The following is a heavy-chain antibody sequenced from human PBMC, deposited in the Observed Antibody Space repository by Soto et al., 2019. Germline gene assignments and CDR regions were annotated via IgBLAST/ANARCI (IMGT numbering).Heavy chain of an antibody. CDR2: IDSGIYT. CDR1: GFTFSSYA. J-gene: IGHJ4*02. V-gene: IGHV3-23*05. D-gene: IGHD3-10*01. CDR3: AKRSIPSAREFFFAN. Sequence: PGGSLRLSCAASGFTFSSYAMSWVRQAPGKGLEWVSTIDSGIYTYYVDSVKGRFTISRDISKNTLDLQMNSLRAEDTAVYYCAKRSIPSAREFFFANWGQGTLVTVSS.